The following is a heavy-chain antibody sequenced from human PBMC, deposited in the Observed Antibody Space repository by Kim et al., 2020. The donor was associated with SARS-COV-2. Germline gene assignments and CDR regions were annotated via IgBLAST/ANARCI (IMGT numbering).Heavy chain of an antibody. CDR2: INHSGST. V-gene: IGHV4-34*01. CDR1: GGSFSGYY. Sequence: SETLSLTCAVYGGSFSGYYWSWIRQPPGKGLEWIGEINHSGSTNYNPSLKSRVTISVDTSKNQFSLKLSSVTAADTAVYYCASGMVRGVNVRLYYYYGMDVWGQGTTVTVSS. CDR3: ASGMVRGVNVRLYYYYGMDV. J-gene: IGHJ6*02. D-gene: IGHD3-10*01.